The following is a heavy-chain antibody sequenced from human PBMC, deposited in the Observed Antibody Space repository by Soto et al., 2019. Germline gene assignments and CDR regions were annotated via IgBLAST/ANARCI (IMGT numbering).Heavy chain of an antibody. CDR3: ARDSHTGWHFDY. J-gene: IGHJ4*02. Sequence: EAQLVESGGGLVQPGGSLRLSCAAYGFTFSSYSMNWVRQAPGKGLEWISYISSSSSTIYYADAVQGRFTISRDNASNSLYLQMNSLRDEDTAMYYCARDSHTGWHFDYCGQGALVTVSS. D-gene: IGHD6-19*01. CDR1: GFTFSSYS. V-gene: IGHV3-48*02. CDR2: ISSSSSTI.